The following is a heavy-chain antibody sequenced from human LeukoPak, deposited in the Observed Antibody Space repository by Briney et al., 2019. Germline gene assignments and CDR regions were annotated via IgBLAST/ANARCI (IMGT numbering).Heavy chain of an antibody. CDR1: GFTLSSYW. CDR3: AKELWFGELCHLDY. J-gene: IGHJ4*02. CDR2: ISGRDGST. V-gene: IGHV3-23*01. Sequence: GGSLRLSCAASGFTLSSYWMHWVRRAPGKGLEWVSAISGRDGSTYYADSVKGRFTISRDNSKNTLYLQMSSLRAEDTAVYYCAKELWFGELCHLDYWGQGTLVTVSS. D-gene: IGHD3-10*01.